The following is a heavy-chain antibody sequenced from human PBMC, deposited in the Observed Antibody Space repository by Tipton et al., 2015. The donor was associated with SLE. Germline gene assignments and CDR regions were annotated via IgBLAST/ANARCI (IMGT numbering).Heavy chain of an antibody. J-gene: IGHJ4*02. CDR1: GFTFSSYS. V-gene: IGHV3-21*01. D-gene: IGHD3-22*01. CDR2: ISSSSSYI. Sequence: SLRLSCAASGFTFSSYSMNWVRQAPGKGLEWASSISSSSSYIYYADSVKGRFTISRDNAKNSLYLQMNSLRAEDTAVYYCAREDSSGYYSFDYWGQGTLVTVSS. CDR3: AREDSSGYYSFDY.